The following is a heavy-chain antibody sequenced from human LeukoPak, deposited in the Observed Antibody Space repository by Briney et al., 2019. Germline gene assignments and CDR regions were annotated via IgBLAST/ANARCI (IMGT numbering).Heavy chain of an antibody. CDR1: GGSISSYY. CDR3: ARGGGQQLPFHWFDP. D-gene: IGHD6-13*01. V-gene: IGHV4-59*12. J-gene: IGHJ5*02. Sequence: SETLSLTCTVAGGSISSYYWSWIRQPPGKGLEWIGYIYYSGSTNYNPSLKSRVTMSVDTSKNQFSLKLSSVTAADTAVYYCARGGGQQLPFHWFDPWGQGTLVTVSS. CDR2: IYYSGST.